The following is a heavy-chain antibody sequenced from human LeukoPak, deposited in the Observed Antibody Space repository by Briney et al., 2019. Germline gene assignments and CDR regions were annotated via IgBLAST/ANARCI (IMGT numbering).Heavy chain of an antibody. CDR1: GFTFSSYG. CDR2: ISYDGSNK. D-gene: IGHD6-13*01. V-gene: IGHV3-30*03. CDR3: AREDSVAGTVFDY. J-gene: IGHJ4*02. Sequence: PGRSLRLSCAASGFTFSSYGMHWVRQAPGKGLEWVAVISYDGSNKYYADSVKGRFTISRDNSKNTLYLQMNSLRSDDTAVYYCAREDSVAGTVFDYWGQGTLVTVSS.